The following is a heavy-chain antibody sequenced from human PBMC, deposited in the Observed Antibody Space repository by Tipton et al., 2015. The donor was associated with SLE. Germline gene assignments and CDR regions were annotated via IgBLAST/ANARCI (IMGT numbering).Heavy chain of an antibody. CDR1: GGSFSAYY. Sequence: GLVKPSATLSLTCTVSGGSFSAYYWTWIRQPPAKGLEWIGEINYGGSTNYNPSLKSRVTISVDTSKNQVSLRLSSVTAADTVVYYCAGHPRLSMFEHWGQGTLVTVSS. CDR2: INYGGST. D-gene: IGHD3/OR15-3a*01. J-gene: IGHJ4*02. V-gene: IGHV4-34*01. CDR3: AGHPRLSMFEH.